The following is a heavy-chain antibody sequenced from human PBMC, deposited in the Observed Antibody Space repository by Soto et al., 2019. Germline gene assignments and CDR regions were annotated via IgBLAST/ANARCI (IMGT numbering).Heavy chain of an antibody. CDR3: ARYKGGFHSSGYCDY. CDR2: INPNSGGT. D-gene: IGHD3-22*01. V-gene: IGHV1-2*02. Sequence: QVQLVQSGAEVKKPGASVKVSCKASGYTFTGYYMHWVRQAPGQGLEWMGWINPNSGGTNYAQKFQGRVTMTRDTSISTAYMELSRLRSEETDVYYCARYKGGFHSSGYCDYWGQGTLVTVSS. J-gene: IGHJ4*02. CDR1: GYTFTGYY.